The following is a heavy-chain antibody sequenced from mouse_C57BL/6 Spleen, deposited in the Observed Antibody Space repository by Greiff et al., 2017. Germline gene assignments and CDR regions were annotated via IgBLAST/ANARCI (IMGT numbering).Heavy chain of an antibody. CDR2: IDPEDGDT. Sequence: VQLQQSGAELVRPGASVKLSCTASGFNIKDYYMHWVKQRPEQGLEWIGRIDPEDGDTEYAPKFQGKATMTSDTSSNTAYLQLSSLTSADTAVYYCPTALITPVVAPFDYWGKGTTLTVSS. CDR1: GFNIKDYY. CDR3: PTALITPVVAPFDY. D-gene: IGHD1-1*01. V-gene: IGHV14-1*01. J-gene: IGHJ2*01.